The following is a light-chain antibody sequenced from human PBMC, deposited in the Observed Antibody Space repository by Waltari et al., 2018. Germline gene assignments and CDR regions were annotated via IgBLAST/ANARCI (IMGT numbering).Light chain of an antibody. Sequence: QSVVTQPPSASGTPGQRVTMSCSGSSSNIGSHTVNWYQQLPGTAPKLLIHSNDQRPSGVPGRFSASKSGTSASLDISGLQSEDEADYYCIVWEDSLQGWVFGGGTKLTV. CDR3: IVWEDSLQGWV. CDR1: SSNIGSHT. J-gene: IGLJ3*02. CDR2: SND. V-gene: IGLV1-44*01.